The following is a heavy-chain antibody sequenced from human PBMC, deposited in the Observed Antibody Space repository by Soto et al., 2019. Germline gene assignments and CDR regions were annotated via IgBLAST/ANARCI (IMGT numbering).Heavy chain of an antibody. D-gene: IGHD6-19*01. CDR2: ISYDGSNK. J-gene: IGHJ6*02. V-gene: IGHV3-30*18. CDR3: AKDDIAVAGNDYYYGMDV. Sequence: VQLVESGGGVVQPGRSLRLSCAASGFTFSSYGMHWVRQAPGKGLEWVAVISYDGSNKYYADSVKGRFTISRDNSKNTLYLQMNSLRAEDTAVYYCAKDDIAVAGNDYYYGMDVWGQGTTVTVSS. CDR1: GFTFSSYG.